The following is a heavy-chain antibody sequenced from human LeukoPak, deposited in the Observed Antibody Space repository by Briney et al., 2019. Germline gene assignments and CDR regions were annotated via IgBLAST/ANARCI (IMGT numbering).Heavy chain of an antibody. D-gene: IGHD2-2*01. J-gene: IGHJ4*02. CDR3: ARGSLGYCSSTSCYGGYYFDY. CDR1: GGSFRGYY. CDR2: INHSGST. Sequence: PSETLSLTCAVYGGSFRGYYWSWIRQPPGKGLEWIGEINHSGSTNYNPSLKSRVTISADTSKNQFSLKLSSVTAADTAVYYCARGSLGYCSSTSCYGGYYFDYWGQGTLVTVSS. V-gene: IGHV4-34*01.